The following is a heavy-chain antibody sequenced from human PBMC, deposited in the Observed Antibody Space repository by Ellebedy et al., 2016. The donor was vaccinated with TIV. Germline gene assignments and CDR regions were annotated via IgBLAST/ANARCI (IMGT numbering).Heavy chain of an antibody. CDR3: AITPYCRSTSCYLWENWFNP. J-gene: IGHJ5*02. V-gene: IGHV1-69*13. Sequence: SVKVSXXASGGTFSSYAISWVRQAPGQGLEWMGGIIPIFGTANYAQKFQGRVTITADESTSTAYMELSSLRSEDTAVYYCAITPYCRSTSCYLWENWFNPWGQGTLVTVSS. CDR1: GGTFSSYA. D-gene: IGHD2-2*01. CDR2: IIPIFGTA.